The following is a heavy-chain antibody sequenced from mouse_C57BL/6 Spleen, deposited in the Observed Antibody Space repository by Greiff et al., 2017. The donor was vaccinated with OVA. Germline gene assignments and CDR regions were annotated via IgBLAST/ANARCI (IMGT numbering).Heavy chain of an antibody. CDR1: GYSITSGYY. CDR3: ARGGSSYLYYYAMDY. D-gene: IGHD1-1*01. V-gene: IGHV3-6*01. J-gene: IGHJ4*01. CDR2: ISYDGSN. Sequence: VQLKESGPGLVKPSQSLSLTCSVTGYSITSGYYWNWIRQFPGNKLEWMGYISYDGSNNYNPSLKNRISITRDTSKNQFFLKLNSVTTEDTATYYCARGGSSYLYYYAMDYWGQGTSVTVSS.